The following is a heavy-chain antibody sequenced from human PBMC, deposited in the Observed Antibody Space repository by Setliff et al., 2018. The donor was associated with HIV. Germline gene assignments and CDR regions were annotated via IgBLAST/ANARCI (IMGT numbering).Heavy chain of an antibody. CDR1: GGSISSYY. V-gene: IGHV4-59*08. Sequence: SETLSLTCTVSGGSISSYYWTWLLQFPGKGLEWIGFIFYTGSTAYNPSLNSRVTISVDTSKSQFSLKVTSVTAADTAVYYCGRQVPVPGVAVTPIDYWGQGTLVTVSS. CDR2: IFYTGST. D-gene: IGHD3-22*01. J-gene: IGHJ4*02. CDR3: GRQVPVPGVAVTPIDY.